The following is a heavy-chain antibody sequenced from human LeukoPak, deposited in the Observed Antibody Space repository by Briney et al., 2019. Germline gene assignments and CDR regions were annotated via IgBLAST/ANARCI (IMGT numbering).Heavy chain of an antibody. CDR3: VKESGFMVAPNSAFDI. V-gene: IGHV3-64D*06. J-gene: IGHJ3*02. CDR2: ISRNGGST. D-gene: IGHD4/OR15-4a*01. Sequence: GGSLRLSCSASGFTFNSYAVHWVRQAPGKGLEYVSGISRNGGSTYYADSVKGRFTFSRDNSKNTLYLQMSSLRAEDTAVYYCVKESGFMVAPNSAFDIWGQGTMVTVSS. CDR1: GFTFNSYA.